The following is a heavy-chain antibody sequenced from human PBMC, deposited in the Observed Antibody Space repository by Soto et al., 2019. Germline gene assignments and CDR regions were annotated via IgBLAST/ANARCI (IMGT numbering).Heavy chain of an antibody. CDR3: ARTGGMDV. J-gene: IGHJ6*02. CDR1: GGSFSDYS. V-gene: IGHV4-34*01. Sequence: QVQLQQWGAGLLKPSETLSLTCAVYGGSFSDYSWSWLRQTPEKGLEWIGEINHSGDTKYNPSLESRVTISVETSKSQFSLKLISVTAADTAVYYCARTGGMDVWGQWATVTVSS. CDR2: INHSGDT.